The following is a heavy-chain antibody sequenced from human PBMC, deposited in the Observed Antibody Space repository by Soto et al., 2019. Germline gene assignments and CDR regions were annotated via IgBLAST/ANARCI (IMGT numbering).Heavy chain of an antibody. J-gene: IGHJ6*02. D-gene: IGHD6-6*01. V-gene: IGHV5-10-1*01. Sequence: LKISCKGSGYSFTSYWISWVRQMPGKGLEWMGRIDPSDSYTNYSPSFQGHVTISADKSISTAYLQWSSLKASDTAMYYCVTISSSPRYYYYGMDVWGQGTTVTVSS. CDR1: GYSFTSYW. CDR3: VTISSSPRYYYYGMDV. CDR2: IDPSDSYT.